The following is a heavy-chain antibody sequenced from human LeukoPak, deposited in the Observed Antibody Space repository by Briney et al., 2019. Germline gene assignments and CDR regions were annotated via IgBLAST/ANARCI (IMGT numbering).Heavy chain of an antibody. CDR2: TDPIGGST. J-gene: IGHJ6*03. CDR3: AITGGYCSSTSCYTAYYYYYYYMDV. D-gene: IGHD2-2*02. V-gene: IGHV1-46*01. CDR1: GYTFTNYY. Sequence: ASVKVSCKASGYTFTNYYIHWVRQAPGQGLEWMGITDPIGGSTNYAQKFQGRVTMTRDTSTSTAYMELSSLRSEDTAVYYCAITGGYCSSTSCYTAYYYYYYYMDVWGKGTTVTVSS.